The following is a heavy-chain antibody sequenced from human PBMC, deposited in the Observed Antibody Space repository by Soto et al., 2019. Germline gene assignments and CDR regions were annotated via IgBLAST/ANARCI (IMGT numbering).Heavy chain of an antibody. Sequence: EVQLVESGGGLVQPGRSLRLSCAASGFTFDDYAMHWVRQAPGKGLEWVSGISWNSGSIGYADSVKGRFTISSDNAKNSLYLQMNSLRAEDTALYYCAKDRQQWLVHSFDIWGQGTMVTVSS. CDR1: GFTFDDYA. D-gene: IGHD6-19*01. CDR3: AKDRQQWLVHSFDI. J-gene: IGHJ3*02. V-gene: IGHV3-9*01. CDR2: ISWNSGSI.